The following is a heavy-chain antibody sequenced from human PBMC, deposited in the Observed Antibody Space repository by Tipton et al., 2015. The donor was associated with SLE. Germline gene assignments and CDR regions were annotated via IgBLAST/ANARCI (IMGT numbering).Heavy chain of an antibody. CDR3: AREVVVVAATYPYYFDY. D-gene: IGHD2-15*01. CDR1: GGSISSHY. V-gene: IGHV4-59*11. Sequence: TLSLTCTVSGGSISSHYWSWIRQPPGKGLEWIGYIYYSGSTNYNPSLKSRVTISVDTSKNQFSLKLSSVTAADTAVYYCAREVVVVAATYPYYFDYWGQGTLVTVSS. CDR2: IYYSGST. J-gene: IGHJ4*02.